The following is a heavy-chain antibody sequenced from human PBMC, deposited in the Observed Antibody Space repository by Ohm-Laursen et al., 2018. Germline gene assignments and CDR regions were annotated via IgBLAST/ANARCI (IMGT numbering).Heavy chain of an antibody. V-gene: IGHV2-70*04. Sequence: PTQTLTLTYTFSGFSLNTYGMRVTWIRQPPGKALEWLARIDWDDDEFYSTSLKTRLTISKDTSKNQVVLTMTNMDPVDTATYYCARIRAEYYFDYWGQGTLVTVSS. CDR3: ARIRAEYYFDY. CDR2: IDWDDDE. CDR1: GFSLNTYGMR. J-gene: IGHJ4*02.